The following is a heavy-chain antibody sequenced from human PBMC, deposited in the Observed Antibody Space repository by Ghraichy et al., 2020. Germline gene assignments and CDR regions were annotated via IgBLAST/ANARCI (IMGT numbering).Heavy chain of an antibody. J-gene: IGHJ6*02. V-gene: IGHV1-69*13. CDR3: AREVEAAAGTYYYYGMDV. D-gene: IGHD6-13*01. Sequence: SVKVSCKASGGTFSSYAISWVRQAPGQGLEWMGGIIPIFGTANYAQKFQGRVTITADESTSTAYMELSSLRSEDTAVYYCAREVEAAAGTYYYYGMDVWGQGTTVTVSS. CDR1: GGTFSSYA. CDR2: IIPIFGTA.